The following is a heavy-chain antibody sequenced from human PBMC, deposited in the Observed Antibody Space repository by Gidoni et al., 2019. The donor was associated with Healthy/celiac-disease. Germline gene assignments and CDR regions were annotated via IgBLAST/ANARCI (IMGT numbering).Heavy chain of an antibody. CDR2: INHSGST. D-gene: IGHD6-6*01. V-gene: IGHV4-34*01. Sequence: QVQLQQWGAGLLKPSETLSLTCAAHGGSFSGYYWSCIRQPPGKGLEWIGEINHSGSTNYNPSLKSRVTISVDTSKNQFSLKLSSVTAADTAVYYCASLLVSGVDYWGQGTLVTVSS. J-gene: IGHJ4*02. CDR3: ASLLVSGVDY. CDR1: GGSFSGYY.